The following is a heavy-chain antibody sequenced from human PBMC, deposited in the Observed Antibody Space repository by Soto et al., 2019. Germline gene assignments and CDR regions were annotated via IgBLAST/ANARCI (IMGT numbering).Heavy chain of an antibody. D-gene: IGHD3-22*01. Sequence: QVQLVQSGAEVKKPGASVKVSCKASGYTFTNYGFSWVRQAPGQGLEWMGWISAYNGNTNYAQKLQGRVTMTTDTSMTTAYMELRSLRYDDTAVDYCARHYDSTGYNFDYWGQGTMVTVSS. J-gene: IGHJ4*02. CDR3: ARHYDSTGYNFDY. CDR1: GYTFTNYG. V-gene: IGHV1-18*04. CDR2: ISAYNGNT.